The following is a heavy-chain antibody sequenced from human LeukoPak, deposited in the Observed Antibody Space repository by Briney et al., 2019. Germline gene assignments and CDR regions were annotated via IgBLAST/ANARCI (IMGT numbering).Heavy chain of an antibody. Sequence: PSETLSLTCAVYGGSFSGYYWSWIRQPPGKGLEWIGYIYYSGSTNYNPSLKSRVTISVDTSKNQFSLKLSSVTAADTAVYCCARAASGSYPCSDWGQGTLVTVSS. CDR2: IYYSGST. CDR3: ARAASGSYPCSD. V-gene: IGHV4-34*11. CDR1: GGSFSGYY. D-gene: IGHD1-26*01. J-gene: IGHJ4*02.